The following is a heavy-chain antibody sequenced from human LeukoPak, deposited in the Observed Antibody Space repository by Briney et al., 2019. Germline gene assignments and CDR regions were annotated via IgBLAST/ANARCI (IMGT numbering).Heavy chain of an antibody. CDR3: VRGTYHAYYMDV. CDR1: GFTFNNYW. D-gene: IGHD3-16*01. V-gene: IGHV3-74*01. J-gene: IGHJ6*03. Sequence: GGSLRLSCAASGFTFNNYWIHWVRQAPGKGLVWVSRVNPGGSIANFADSVKGRFTISRDNARNTVFLQTSSLTAEDTAVYYCVRGTYHAYYMDVWGKGTTVTVSS. CDR2: VNPGGSIA.